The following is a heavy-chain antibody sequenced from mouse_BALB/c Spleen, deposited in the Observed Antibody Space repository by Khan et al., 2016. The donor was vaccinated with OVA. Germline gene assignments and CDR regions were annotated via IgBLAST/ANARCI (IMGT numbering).Heavy chain of an antibody. CDR3: ARHGSNSWFAY. V-gene: IGHV1-31*01. J-gene: IGHJ3*01. D-gene: IGHD1-1*01. CDR1: GYSFTSYY. CDR2: IDPFNGGS. Sequence: VQLQQPGPELMKPGASVKIPCKASGYSFTSYYIHWVKQSHGKTLEWIGYIDPFNGGSTYNQKFKVKATLTVDKSSSTAYMHLSSLTSEDSAVYYCARHGSNSWFAYWGQGTLVTVSA.